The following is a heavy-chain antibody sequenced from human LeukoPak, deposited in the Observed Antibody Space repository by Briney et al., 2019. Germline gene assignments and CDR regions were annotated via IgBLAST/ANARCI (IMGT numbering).Heavy chain of an antibody. V-gene: IGHV3-30*02. CDR2: IRYDGSAT. J-gene: IGHJ4*02. CDR3: AKGGSGSWFFDY. CDR1: GFTFSSYG. Sequence: PERSLRLSCAASGFTFSSYGMHWVRQAPGKGLEWVAFIRYDGSATYYADSVKGRFTISRDNSKNTLYSQMNSLRPEDTAVYYCAKGGSGSWFFDYWGQGTLVTVSS. D-gene: IGHD3-10*01.